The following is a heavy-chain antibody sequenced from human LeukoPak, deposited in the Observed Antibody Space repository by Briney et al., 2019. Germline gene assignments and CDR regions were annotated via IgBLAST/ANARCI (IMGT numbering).Heavy chain of an antibody. CDR2: IKQDGSEK. Sequence: GGSLRLSCVASGFTFSIYWMSWVRQTPGKGLECVANIKQDGSEKYYVDSVKGRFTISRDDSKNSLFLQMNSLRAEDTAVYYCARLNSGTYAFDYWGQGTLVTVSS. D-gene: IGHD1-26*01. V-gene: IGHV3-7*01. CDR3: ARLNSGTYAFDY. J-gene: IGHJ4*02. CDR1: GFTFSIYW.